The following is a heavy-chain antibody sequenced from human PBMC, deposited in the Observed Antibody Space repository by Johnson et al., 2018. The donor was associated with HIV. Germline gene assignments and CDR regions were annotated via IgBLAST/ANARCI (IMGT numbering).Heavy chain of an antibody. Sequence: QVQLVESGGGVAQPGRSLRLSCAASGFTFSTYAFHWVRQAPGKGLDWVAVISYEGSNKYYADSVKGRITISRDNSKNTLYLQMNSLRAEDTAMYYCARSPGEADAFDIWGQVTMVTVSS. CDR1: GFTFSTYA. V-gene: IGHV3-30*14. CDR3: ARSPGEADAFDI. CDR2: ISYEGSNK. D-gene: IGHD3-10*01. J-gene: IGHJ3*02.